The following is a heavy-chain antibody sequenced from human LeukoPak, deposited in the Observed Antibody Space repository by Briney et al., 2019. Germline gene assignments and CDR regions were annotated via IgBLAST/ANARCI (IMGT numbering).Heavy chain of an antibody. CDR2: IYYRFPT. J-gene: IGHJ4*02. V-gene: IGHV4-39*01. Sequence: PSETLSLTCDVSGVSISGTNYYWGWIRQPPGMGLEWIVSIYYRFPTFYNPLLKSPVTISVDTSKNQISLRLRSVTAADTAVYYCARHEEEDGYNAKTPDYWGQGTLVTVSS. CDR3: ARHEEEDGYNAKTPDY. CDR1: GVSISGTNYY. D-gene: IGHD5-24*01.